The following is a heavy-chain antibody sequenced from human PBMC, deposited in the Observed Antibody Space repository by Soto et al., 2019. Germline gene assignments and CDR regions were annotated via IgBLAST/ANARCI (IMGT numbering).Heavy chain of an antibody. D-gene: IGHD5-18*01. J-gene: IGHJ4*02. CDR2: ISGSGGST. V-gene: IGHV3-23*01. Sequence: EVQLLESGGGLVQPGGSLRLSCAASGFTFSSYAMSWVRQAPGKGLEWVSAISGSGGSTYYADSVKGRFTISRDNSKNTMYLQMNSLRAEDTAVYYCAKVGGIQLWKPLDYWGQGTLVTVSS. CDR1: GFTFSSYA. CDR3: AKVGGIQLWKPLDY.